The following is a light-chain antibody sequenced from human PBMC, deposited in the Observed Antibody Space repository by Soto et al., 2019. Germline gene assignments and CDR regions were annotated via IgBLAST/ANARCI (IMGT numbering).Light chain of an antibody. V-gene: IGKV1-5*03. J-gene: IGKJ1*01. CDR3: QQYNSYSC. CDR1: QRISTW. CDR2: KAS. Sequence: DIQMTQSPSTLSASVGDRVTITCRASQRISTWLAWYQQKPWKAPKLLIYKASTLEICVPSTFSGSGSRIEFTRTISCLQPYDLATDYCQQYNSYSCFGQGTKVESK.